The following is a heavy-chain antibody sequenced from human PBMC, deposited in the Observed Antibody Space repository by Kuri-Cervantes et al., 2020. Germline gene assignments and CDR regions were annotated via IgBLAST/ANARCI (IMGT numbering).Heavy chain of an antibody. J-gene: IGHJ4*02. CDR3: ARGLAVAGTLGYFDY. Sequence: SETLSLTCAVSGYSISSGYYWGWIRQPPGKGLEWIGSIYHSGSTYYNPSLKSRVTISVDTSKNQFSLKLSSVTAADTAVYYCARGLAVAGTLGYFDYWGQGTLVTVSS. CDR2: IYHSGST. V-gene: IGHV4-38-2*01. D-gene: IGHD6-19*01. CDR1: GYSISSGYY.